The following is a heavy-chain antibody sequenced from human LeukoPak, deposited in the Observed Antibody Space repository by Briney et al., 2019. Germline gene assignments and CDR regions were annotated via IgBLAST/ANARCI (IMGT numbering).Heavy chain of an antibody. CDR1: GFTFSSYS. V-gene: IGHV3-21*01. D-gene: IGHD3-22*01. CDR3: AKGREGGGYYYDSSGYTIPPGYFDY. J-gene: IGHJ4*02. Sequence: PGGSLRLSCAASGFTFSSYSMNWVRQAPGKGLEWVSSISSSSSYIYYADSVKGRFTISRDNAKNSLYLQMNSLRAEDTAVYYCAKGREGGGYYYDSSGYTIPPGYFDYWGQGTLVTVSS. CDR2: ISSSSSYI.